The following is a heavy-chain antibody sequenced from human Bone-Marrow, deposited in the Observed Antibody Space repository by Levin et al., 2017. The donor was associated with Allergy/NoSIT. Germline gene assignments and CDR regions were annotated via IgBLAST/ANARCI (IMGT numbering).Heavy chain of an antibody. CDR1: GGSISSGSYY. Sequence: PSETLSLTCTVSGGSISSGSYYWTWIRRPAEKGLEWIGRIFSTGRTNYNSSLRSRLTISVDTSKNQFSLNLTSVTAADTAVYFCARANIDMEGFDAFDIWGQGTLVTVSS. CDR2: IFSTGRT. CDR3: ARANIDMEGFDAFDI. D-gene: IGHD5-18*01. V-gene: IGHV4-61*02. J-gene: IGHJ3*02.